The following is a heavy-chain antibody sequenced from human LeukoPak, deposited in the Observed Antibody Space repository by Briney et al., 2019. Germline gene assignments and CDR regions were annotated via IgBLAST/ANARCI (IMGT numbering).Heavy chain of an antibody. J-gene: IGHJ4*02. CDR1: GYTFNGYY. D-gene: IGHD2-15*01. V-gene: IGHV1-2*02. CDR2: INPNSGGT. Sequence: ASVKVSCKASGYTFNGYYMHWVRQAPGQGLEWMGWINPNSGGTNYAQKFQGRVTMTRDTSISTAYMELSGLRFDDTAVYYCARGHCGGGSCSPGGYWGQGTLVTVSS. CDR3: ARGHCGGGSCSPGGY.